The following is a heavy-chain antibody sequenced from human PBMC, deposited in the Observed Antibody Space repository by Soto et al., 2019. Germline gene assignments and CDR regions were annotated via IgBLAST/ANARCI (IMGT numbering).Heavy chain of an antibody. V-gene: IGHV3-15*07. CDR2: IKSKTDGGTT. Sequence: PGGSLRLSCAASGFTFSNAWMNWVRQAPGKGLEWVGRIKSKTDGGTTDYAAPVKGRFTISRDDSKNTLYLQMNSLRAEDTAVYYCARENSGGGDFWSGYSTYYYGMDVWGQGTTVTVSS. CDR3: ARENSGGGDFWSGYSTYYYGMDV. D-gene: IGHD3-3*01. CDR1: GFTFSNAW. J-gene: IGHJ6*02.